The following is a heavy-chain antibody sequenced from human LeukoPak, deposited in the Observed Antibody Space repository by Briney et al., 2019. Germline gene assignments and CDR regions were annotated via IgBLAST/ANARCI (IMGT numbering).Heavy chain of an antibody. D-gene: IGHD3-3*01. Sequence: GASVKVSCKASGGTFSSYAISWVRQAPGQGLEWMGGIIPIFGTANYAQKFQGGVTITADESTSTAYMELSSLRSEDTAVYYCASLLRPGITYDAFDIWGQGTMVTVPS. CDR3: ASLLRPGITYDAFDI. J-gene: IGHJ3*02. CDR2: IIPIFGTA. CDR1: GGTFSSYA. V-gene: IGHV1-69*13.